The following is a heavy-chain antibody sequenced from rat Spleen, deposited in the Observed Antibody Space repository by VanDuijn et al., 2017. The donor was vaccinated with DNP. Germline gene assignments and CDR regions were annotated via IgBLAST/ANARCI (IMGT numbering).Heavy chain of an antibody. J-gene: IGHJ2*01. V-gene: IGHV5-19*01. Sequence: EVQLVESGGGLVQPGRSLKLSCAASGFTFSNYGMHWIRQAPKKGLEWVASVSHEGSSTYYEDSVKGRFTISRDNAKSTLYLQMDSLRSEDTATYYCASQGVTIAAPFDYWGQGVMVTVSS. CDR2: VSHEGSST. CDR3: ASQGVTIAAPFDY. D-gene: IGHD1-2*01. CDR1: GFTFSNYG.